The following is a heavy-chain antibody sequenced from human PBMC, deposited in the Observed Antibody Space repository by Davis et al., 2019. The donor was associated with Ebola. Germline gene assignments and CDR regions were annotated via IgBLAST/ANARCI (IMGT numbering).Heavy chain of an antibody. J-gene: IGHJ6*03. Sequence: PGGSLRLSCAASGFRFRSYSMSWVRQAPGRGLEWVSYISNSGSTIYYGDSVKGRFTISRDNDKNSLFLQMNTLRAEDTAVYHCARRYTCSGNYMDVWGKGTTVTVSS. V-gene: IGHV3-48*01. CDR3: ARRYTCSGNYMDV. D-gene: IGHD2-15*01. CDR1: GFRFRSYS. CDR2: ISNSGSTI.